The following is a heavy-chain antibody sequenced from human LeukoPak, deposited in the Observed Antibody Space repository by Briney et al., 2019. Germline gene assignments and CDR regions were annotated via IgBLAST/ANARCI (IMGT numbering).Heavy chain of an antibody. D-gene: IGHD1-14*01. V-gene: IGHV4-59*01. CDR3: ARVNTGKVTLDY. CDR1: GGSISSYY. CDR2: IYYIGST. J-gene: IGHJ4*02. Sequence: PSETLSLTCTVSGGSISSYYWSWIRQPPGKGLEWIGYIYYIGSTNYNPSLASRITISLDTSKSQFSLTLNSVTAADTAIYFCARVNTGKVTLDYWGQGILVTVSS.